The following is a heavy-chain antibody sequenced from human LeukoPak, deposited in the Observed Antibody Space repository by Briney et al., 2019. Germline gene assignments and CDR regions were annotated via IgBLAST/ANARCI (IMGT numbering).Heavy chain of an antibody. CDR2: ISSNSSYI. Sequence: GGSLRLSCAASGFTFSSYSMNWVRLGPRKGMEWVSSISSNSSYIYYADSVKGRFTISRDNAKNSLYLQMNSLRAEDTAVYYCARGGGMATIKTYCDYWGQGTLVTVSS. CDR3: ARGGGMATIKTYCDY. V-gene: IGHV3-21*01. CDR1: GFTFSSYS. J-gene: IGHJ4*02. D-gene: IGHD5-24*01.